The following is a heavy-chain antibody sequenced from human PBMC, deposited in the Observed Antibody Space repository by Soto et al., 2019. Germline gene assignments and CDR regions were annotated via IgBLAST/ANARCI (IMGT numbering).Heavy chain of an antibody. CDR1: GFTFSSYG. Sequence: GGSLRLSCAASGFTFSSYGMHWVRQAPGKGLEWVAVIWYDGSNKYYADSVKGRFTISRDNSKNTLYLQMNSLRAEDTAVYYCARGGGDLWFGELDYWGQGTPVTVSS. V-gene: IGHV3-33*01. CDR3: ARGGGDLWFGELDY. J-gene: IGHJ4*02. D-gene: IGHD3-10*01. CDR2: IWYDGSNK.